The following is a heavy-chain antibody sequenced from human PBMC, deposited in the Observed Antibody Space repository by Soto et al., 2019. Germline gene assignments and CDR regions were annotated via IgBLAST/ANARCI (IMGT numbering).Heavy chain of an antibody. J-gene: IGHJ5*02. CDR3: TRNPRSGTSVGWFDP. V-gene: IGHV3-23*01. CDR2: ISGSGGTT. D-gene: IGHD2-2*01. Sequence: GGSLRLSCASSGFTFSSYAMSWVRQAPGKGLEWVSAISGSGGTTEYAASVKGRFTISRDDSKSIAYLQMNSLKAEDTAVYYCTRNPRSGTSVGWFDPWGQGTLVTVSS. CDR1: GFTFSSYA.